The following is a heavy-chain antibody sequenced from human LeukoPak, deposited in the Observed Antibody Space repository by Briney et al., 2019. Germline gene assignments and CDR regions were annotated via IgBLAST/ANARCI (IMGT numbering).Heavy chain of an antibody. CDR3: AGLGYCSSTSCYESYWFDP. V-gene: IGHV4-59*08. D-gene: IGHD2-2*01. CDR2: IYYSGST. J-gene: IGHJ5*02. Sequence: SETLSLTCTVSGGSISSYYWSWIRQPPGKGLEGIGYIYYSGSTNYNPSLKSRVTISVDTSKNQFSLKLSSVTAADTAVYYCAGLGYCSSTSCYESYWFDPWGQGTLVTVSS. CDR1: GGSISSYY.